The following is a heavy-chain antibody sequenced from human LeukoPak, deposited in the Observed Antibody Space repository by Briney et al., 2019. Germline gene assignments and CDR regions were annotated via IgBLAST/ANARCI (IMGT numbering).Heavy chain of an antibody. CDR2: ISPNGGGT. D-gene: IGHD3-3*01. Sequence: GASMKVSCKASGYTFTGYYMHWVRQAPGQGLEWMGWISPNGGGTNYAQKFQGRVTMTRDTSISTAYMELSMLRSDDTAVYYCARGSEVAAGYEWQTYFDYWGPGTLVTVSS. J-gene: IGHJ4*02. V-gene: IGHV1-2*02. CDR1: GYTFTGYY. CDR3: ARGSEVAAGYEWQTYFDY.